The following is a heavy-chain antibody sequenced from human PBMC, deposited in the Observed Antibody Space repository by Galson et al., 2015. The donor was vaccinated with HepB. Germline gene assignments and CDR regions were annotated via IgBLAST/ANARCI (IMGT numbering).Heavy chain of an antibody. Sequence: QSGAEVKKPGESLRISCKASGYTFTSYYMHWVRQAPGQGLEWMGIINTSGGSTSYAQKFQGRVTMTRDTSTSTVYMELSSLRSEDTAVYYCAREHSSDRGVGAFDIWGQGTMVTVSS. CDR3: AREHSSDRGVGAFDI. CDR1: GYTFTSYY. CDR2: INTSGGST. V-gene: IGHV1-46*01. D-gene: IGHD6-19*01. J-gene: IGHJ3*02.